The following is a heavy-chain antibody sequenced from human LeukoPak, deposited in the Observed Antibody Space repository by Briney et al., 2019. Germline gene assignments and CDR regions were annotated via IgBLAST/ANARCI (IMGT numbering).Heavy chain of an antibody. CDR2: ISSSGSTI. Sequence: GGSLRLSCAASGFTFSDYYMSWIRQAPGKGLEWVSYISSSGSTIYYADSVKGRFTISRDNAKNLLYLQMNSLRAEDTAVYYCARVRGYYCSSTSCYTTMRYGYFDYWGQGTLVTVSS. CDR3: ARVRGYYCSSTSCYTTMRYGYFDY. D-gene: IGHD2-2*02. J-gene: IGHJ4*02. CDR1: GFTFSDYY. V-gene: IGHV3-11*01.